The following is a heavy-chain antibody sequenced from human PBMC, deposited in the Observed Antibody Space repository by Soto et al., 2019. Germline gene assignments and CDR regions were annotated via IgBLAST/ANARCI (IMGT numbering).Heavy chain of an antibody. V-gene: IGHV3-48*03. CDR3: ARAPANYYYYGMDV. CDR1: GFTFSSYE. J-gene: IGHJ6*02. CDR2: ISSSGSDR. Sequence: PGGSLRLSCAAPGFTFSSYEMNWVRQAPGKGLEWVSYISSSGSDRYYADSVRGRFTISRGNAKNSLYLQMNSLRAEDTGVYYCARAPANYYYYGMDVWGQGTTVTVSS.